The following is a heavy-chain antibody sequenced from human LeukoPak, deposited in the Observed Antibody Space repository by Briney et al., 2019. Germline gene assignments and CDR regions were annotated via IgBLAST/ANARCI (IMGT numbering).Heavy chain of an antibody. J-gene: IGHJ4*02. V-gene: IGHV3-30-3*01. CDR3: ARDDDDSSGFGDY. CDR1: GFTFSSYA. Sequence: GGSLRLSCAASGFTFSSYAMHWVRQAPGKGLEWVAAISYDGSNKYYADSVKGRFTISRDNSKNTLYLQMNSLRAEDTAVYYCARDDDDSSGFGDYWGQGTPVTVSS. CDR2: ISYDGSNK. D-gene: IGHD3-22*01.